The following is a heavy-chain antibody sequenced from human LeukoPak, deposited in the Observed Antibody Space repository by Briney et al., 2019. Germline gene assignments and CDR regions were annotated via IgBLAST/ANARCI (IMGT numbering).Heavy chain of an antibody. CDR2: INTGSSTI. Sequence: GGSLRLSCAASGFTFSSYTMNWVRQAPGRGLEWVSYINTGSSTIYYADSVKGRFTISRDNAKNSLYLQMNSLRAEDTAVYYCASLKALITMVRGAETFDYWGQGTLVTVSS. V-gene: IGHV3-48*04. D-gene: IGHD3-10*01. CDR1: GFTFSSYT. CDR3: ASLKALITMVRGAETFDY. J-gene: IGHJ4*02.